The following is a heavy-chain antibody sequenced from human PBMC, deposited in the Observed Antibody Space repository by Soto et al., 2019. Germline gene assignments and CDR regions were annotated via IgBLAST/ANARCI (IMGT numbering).Heavy chain of an antibody. V-gene: IGHV4-39*01. CDR2: LYYSGNT. D-gene: IGHD2-15*01. CDR1: GCSISSSSYY. CDR3: ARHRVYCSGGSCYRYFEL. Sequence: QLQLQESGPGLVKPSETLSLTCTVSGCSISSSSYYWGWIRQPPGKGLEWIGSLYYSGNTQYNPSLKSRVTLSGDTSKNQFSLQLSSGTAADMAVYYCARHRVYCSGGSCYRYFELRGRGTLVTVSS. J-gene: IGHJ2*01.